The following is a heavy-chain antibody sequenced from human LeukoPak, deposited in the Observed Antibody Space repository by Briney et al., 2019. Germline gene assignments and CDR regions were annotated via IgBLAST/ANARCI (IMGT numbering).Heavy chain of an antibody. CDR3: ARESRGRGYYYDSSGLGYYDY. V-gene: IGHV1-2*02. CDR1: GYTFTSYY. Sequence: ASVKVSCKASGYTFTSYYMHWVRQAPGQGLEWMGWINPNSGGTNYAQKFQGRVTMTRDTSISTAYMELSRLRSDDTAVYYCARESRGRGYYYDSSGLGYYDYWGQGTLVTVSS. J-gene: IGHJ4*02. D-gene: IGHD3-22*01. CDR2: INPNSGGT.